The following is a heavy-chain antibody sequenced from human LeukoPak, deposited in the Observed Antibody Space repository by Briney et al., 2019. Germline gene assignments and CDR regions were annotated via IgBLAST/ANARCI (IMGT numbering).Heavy chain of an antibody. Sequence: GASVKVSCKASGYTFTSYDINWVRQATGQGLEWMGWMNPNSGNTGYAQKFQGRVTMTRNTSISTAYMELSSLRSEDTAVYYCARGRDIVVVVAATRRGGGVDYWGQGTLVTVSS. D-gene: IGHD2-15*01. CDR1: GYTFTSYD. J-gene: IGHJ4*02. V-gene: IGHV1-8*01. CDR2: MNPNSGNT. CDR3: ARGRDIVVVVAATRRGGGVDY.